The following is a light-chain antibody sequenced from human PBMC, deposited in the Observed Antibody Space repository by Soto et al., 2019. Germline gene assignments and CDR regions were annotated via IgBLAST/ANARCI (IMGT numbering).Light chain of an antibody. V-gene: IGKV3-20*01. Sequence: EIGLRQSPGTMSLSPGGRATFSXRASQSFSTNSLAWSQQQPGXAPRXXXYLXASMATGSPDRLSGSGSGTDFRLTISRLEPEYFAVYYCQQYGSAVRTVGGGTKVDIK. CDR1: QSFSTNS. CDR2: LXA. CDR3: QQYGSAVRT. J-gene: IGKJ4*01.